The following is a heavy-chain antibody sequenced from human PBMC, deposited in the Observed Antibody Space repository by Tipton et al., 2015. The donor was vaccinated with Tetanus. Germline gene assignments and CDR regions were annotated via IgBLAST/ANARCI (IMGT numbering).Heavy chain of an antibody. J-gene: IGHJ6*02. CDR3: AKDRGERRYYYYYGMDF. V-gene: IGHV3-9*01. CDR1: GFTFDDYA. D-gene: IGHD1-1*01. CDR2: ISWNSGSI. Sequence: SLRLSCAASGFTFDDYAIHWVRQAPGKGLEWVSGISWNSGSIGYADSVKGRFTISRDNAKNSLYLQMNNLRPEDTALYYCAKDRGERRYYYYYGMDFWSQGTTVTVS.